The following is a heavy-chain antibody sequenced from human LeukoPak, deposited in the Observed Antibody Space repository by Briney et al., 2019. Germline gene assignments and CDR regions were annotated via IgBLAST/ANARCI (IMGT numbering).Heavy chain of an antibody. J-gene: IGHJ3*02. Sequence: ASVKISCKASGYTFTSYGISWVRQAPGQGLEWMGWISAYKGNTNYAQKLQGRVTMTTDTSTSTAYMELRSLRSDDTAVYYCARDPQTISGYPLRDAFDIWGQGTMVTVSS. D-gene: IGHD3-22*01. CDR1: GYTFTSYG. CDR2: ISAYKGNT. V-gene: IGHV1-18*01. CDR3: ARDPQTISGYPLRDAFDI.